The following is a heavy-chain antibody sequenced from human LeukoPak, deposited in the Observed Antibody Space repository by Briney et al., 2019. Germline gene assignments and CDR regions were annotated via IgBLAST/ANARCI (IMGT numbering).Heavy chain of an antibody. Sequence: SETLSLTCTFSGGSISSYYWSWIRQPPGKGLEWIGYIYYSGSTNYNPSLKSRVTISVDTSKNQFSLKLSSVTAADTAVYYCATHDYGDYVGLGAFDIWGQGTMVTVSS. CDR1: GGSISSYY. V-gene: IGHV4-59*08. CDR3: ATHDYGDYVGLGAFDI. J-gene: IGHJ3*02. CDR2: IYYSGST. D-gene: IGHD4-17*01.